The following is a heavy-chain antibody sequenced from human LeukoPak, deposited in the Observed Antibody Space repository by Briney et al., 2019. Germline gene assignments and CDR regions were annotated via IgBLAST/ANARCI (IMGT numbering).Heavy chain of an antibody. Sequence: GASVKVSCKASGYTFTSYGISWVRQAPGQGLEWMGWISAYNGNTNYAQKLQGRVTMTTDTSTSTAYMELRSLRSDDTAVYYCASGYSSSSHAGSFDHWGQGTLVTVSS. CDR2: ISAYNGNT. D-gene: IGHD6-13*01. CDR3: ASGYSSSSHAGSFDH. J-gene: IGHJ4*02. V-gene: IGHV1-18*01. CDR1: GYTFTSYG.